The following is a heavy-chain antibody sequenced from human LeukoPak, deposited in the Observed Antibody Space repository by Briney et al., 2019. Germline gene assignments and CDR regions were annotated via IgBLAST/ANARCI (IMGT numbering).Heavy chain of an antibody. CDR3: ARLPRGYSNVWTYFDY. J-gene: IGHJ4*02. V-gene: IGHV4-39*01. CDR1: GGSISSSSYY. CDR2: INLVGNT. D-gene: IGHD6-19*01. Sequence: PSETLSLTCTVSGGSISSSSYYWGWIRQPPGKGVQWIGHINLVGNTYYNPSLKSRVTLSIDTSKNQFSLILSSVAAADTAVYHCARLPRGYSNVWTYFDYWGQGSLVTVSS.